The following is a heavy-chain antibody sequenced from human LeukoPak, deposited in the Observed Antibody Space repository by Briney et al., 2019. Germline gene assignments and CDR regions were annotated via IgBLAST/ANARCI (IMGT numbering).Heavy chain of an antibody. J-gene: IGHJ4*02. V-gene: IGHV1-69*05. Sequence: GASVKVSCKASGGTFGSYAISWVRQAPGQGLEWMGGVIPIFGTANYAQKFQGRVTITTDESTSTAYMELSSLRSEDTAVYYCVGGDYYDSSGYPYDYWGQGTLVTVSS. D-gene: IGHD3-22*01. CDR1: GGTFGSYA. CDR3: VGGDYYDSSGYPYDY. CDR2: VIPIFGTA.